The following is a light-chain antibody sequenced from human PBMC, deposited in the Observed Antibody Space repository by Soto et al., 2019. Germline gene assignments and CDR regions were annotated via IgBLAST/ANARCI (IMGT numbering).Light chain of an antibody. CDR2: GAS. J-gene: IGKJ2*01. Sequence: DIQMTQSPSSVSASVGDRVTITCRASQGIGSWVAWYQQKPGKAPRLLIYGASSLQSGVPSRFSGSGSGTDFTLTISSLHPEDFATYYCQQANSYPYTFGQGTKLEIK. V-gene: IGKV1-12*01. CDR3: QQANSYPYT. CDR1: QGIGSW.